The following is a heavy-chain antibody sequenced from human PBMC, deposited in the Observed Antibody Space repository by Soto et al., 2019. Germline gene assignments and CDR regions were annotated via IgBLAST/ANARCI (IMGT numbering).Heavy chain of an antibody. Sequence: KQSQTLSLTCAISGDSVSSNSAAWNWIRQSPSRGLEWLGRTYYRSKWYNDYAVSVKSRITINPDTSKNQFSLQLNSVTPEDTAVYYCARDRGAGYCSGGSCYGYYYGMDVWGQGTTVTVSS. CDR1: GDSVSSNSAA. CDR2: TYYRSKWYN. CDR3: ARDRGAGYCSGGSCYGYYYGMDV. J-gene: IGHJ6*02. V-gene: IGHV6-1*01. D-gene: IGHD2-15*01.